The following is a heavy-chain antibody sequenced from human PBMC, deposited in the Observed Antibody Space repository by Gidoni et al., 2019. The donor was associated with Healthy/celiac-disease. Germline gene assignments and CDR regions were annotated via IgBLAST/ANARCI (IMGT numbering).Heavy chain of an antibody. CDR3: TTDLLGGLDSHYYDSSGYYVDY. CDR1: GFPFSNAW. CDR2: IKSKTDGGTT. D-gene: IGHD3-22*01. Sequence: EVQLVESGGGLVKPGGSLRLPCAASGFPFSNAWMSCVRQAPGKGLEWVGRIKSKTDGGTTDYAATVKGRFTISRDDSKNTLYLQMNSLKTEDTAVYYCTTDLLGGLDSHYYDSSGYYVDYWGQGTLVTVSS. J-gene: IGHJ4*02. V-gene: IGHV3-15*01.